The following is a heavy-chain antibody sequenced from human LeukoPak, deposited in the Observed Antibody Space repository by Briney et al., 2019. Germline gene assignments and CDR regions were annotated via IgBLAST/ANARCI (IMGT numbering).Heavy chain of an antibody. CDR3: ARDEPDYGLY. D-gene: IGHD4-17*01. Sequence: ASXFTXXSYAMSWVRQAPGXGLEWVSAISGSGGSTYYADSVKGRFTISRDNSKNTLYLQMNSLRAEDTAVYYCARDEPDYGLYWGQGTLVTVSS. V-gene: IGHV3-23*01. CDR1: XFTXXSYA. J-gene: IGHJ4*02. CDR2: ISGSGGST.